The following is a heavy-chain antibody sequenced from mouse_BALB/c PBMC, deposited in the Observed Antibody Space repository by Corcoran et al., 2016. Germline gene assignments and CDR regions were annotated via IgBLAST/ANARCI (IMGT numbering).Heavy chain of an antibody. V-gene: IGHV14-3*02. D-gene: IGHD2-1*01. CDR1: GFNIKDTY. CDR2: IDPANGNT. J-gene: IGHJ3*01. Sequence: EVQLQQSGAELVKPGASVKLSCRASGFNIKDTYMHWVKQRPEQGLEWIGRIDPANGNTKYDPKFQGKATITADTSSNTAYLQLSSLTSEDTAVYYCARSGYGNYERGAWFAYWGQGTLVTVSA. CDR3: ARSGYGNYERGAWFAY.